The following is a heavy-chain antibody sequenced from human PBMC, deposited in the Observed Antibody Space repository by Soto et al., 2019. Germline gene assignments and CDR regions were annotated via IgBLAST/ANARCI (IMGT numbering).Heavy chain of an antibody. V-gene: IGHV1-69*13. CDR2: IIPIFGTA. CDR1: GGTFSSYA. CDR3: ARYRKNFNGVGLCSFAP. J-gene: IGHJ5*02. D-gene: IGHD2-8*01. Sequence: SVKVSCKASGGTFSSYAISWVRQAPGQGLEWMGGIIPIFGTANYAQKFQGRVTITADESTSTAYMELSSLRSEDTAVYYCARYRKNFNGVGLCSFAPWGQGTLVTVSS.